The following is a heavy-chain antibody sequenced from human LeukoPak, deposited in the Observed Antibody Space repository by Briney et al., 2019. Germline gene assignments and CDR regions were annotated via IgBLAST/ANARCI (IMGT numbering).Heavy chain of an antibody. CDR3: AREIRNVFDY. CDR1: GDSVSSNIAA. V-gene: IGHV6-1*01. Sequence: SQTLSLTYAISGDSVSSNIAAWNWIRQSPSRGLEWLGRTYYTSKWYNDYAVSAKSRITINPDTSKNQVSLQLSSVTPEDSAVYYCAREIRNVFDYWDQGTLVSVSS. J-gene: IGHJ4*02. CDR2: TYYTSKWYN.